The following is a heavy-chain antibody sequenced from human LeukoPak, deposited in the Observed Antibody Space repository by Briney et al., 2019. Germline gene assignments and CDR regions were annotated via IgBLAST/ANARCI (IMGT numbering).Heavy chain of an antibody. D-gene: IGHD1-14*01. Sequence: WGSLRLSCAASGFIVSSNYMSWVRQAPGKGLEWVSVIYTGGSTYYADSVKGRFTISRDNSKNTLYLQMNSLRAEDTAVYYCAPGRGEANRNAFDIWGQGTMVTVSS. CDR3: APGRGEANRNAFDI. J-gene: IGHJ3*02. V-gene: IGHV3-53*01. CDR1: GFIVSSNY. CDR2: IYTGGST.